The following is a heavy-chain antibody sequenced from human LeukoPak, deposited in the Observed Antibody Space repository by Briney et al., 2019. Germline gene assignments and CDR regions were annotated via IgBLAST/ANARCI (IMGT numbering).Heavy chain of an antibody. Sequence: GGSLRPSRAASGFNFSRYGMHWGRQAPGKGPEWVADIWYDGSDKLYTDSLKGRFNIPRDNSKNTLYSQINSLRCEPRAGDYFARDRASAVTIFLDCWVQGSQV. D-gene: IGHD4-17*01. CDR3: ARDRASAVTIFLDC. V-gene: IGHV3-33*01. CDR1: GFNFSRYG. J-gene: IGHJ4*02. CDR2: IWYDGSDK.